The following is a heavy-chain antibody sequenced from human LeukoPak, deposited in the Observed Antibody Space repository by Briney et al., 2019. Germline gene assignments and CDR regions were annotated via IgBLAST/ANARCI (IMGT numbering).Heavy chain of an antibody. Sequence: GGSLRLSCAASGFTFSSYAMSWVRQAPGKGLEWVSAISGSGGSTYYADSVKGRFTISRDNSKNTLYLQMNSLRAEDTAVYYCAKKGIAAAGTRNWFDSWGQGTLVTVSS. D-gene: IGHD6-13*01. CDR3: AKKGIAAAGTRNWFDS. J-gene: IGHJ5*01. CDR1: GFTFSSYA. CDR2: ISGSGGST. V-gene: IGHV3-23*01.